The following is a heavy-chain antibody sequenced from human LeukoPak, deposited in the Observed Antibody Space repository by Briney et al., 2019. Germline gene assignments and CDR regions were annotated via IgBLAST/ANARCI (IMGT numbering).Heavy chain of an antibody. J-gene: IGHJ3*02. D-gene: IGHD3-22*01. Sequence: SETLSLTCAVSGGSISSGGYSWRWIRQPPGKGLEWIGYIYHSGSTYYNPSLKSRVTISVDRSKNQFSLKLSSVTAADTAVYYCAGGGYYDAFDIWGQGTMVTVSS. CDR3: AGGGYYDAFDI. CDR2: IYHSGST. V-gene: IGHV4-30-2*01. CDR1: GGSISSGGYS.